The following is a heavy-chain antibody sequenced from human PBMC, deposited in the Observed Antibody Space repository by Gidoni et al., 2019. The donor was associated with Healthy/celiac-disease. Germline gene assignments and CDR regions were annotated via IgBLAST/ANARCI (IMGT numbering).Heavy chain of an antibody. CDR1: GGSISRYY. Sequence: QVHLQESCPGLLKPSATLSLTCTVSGGSISRYYWSWIRQPPGKGLEWIGYSDCSGSTNYNQSLKSRVTISVDKSKNQFSLKLSSVTAADTAVYYCARHSSLLWFGEEDAFDIWGQGTMVTVSS. CDR3: ARHSSLLWFGEEDAFDI. D-gene: IGHD3-10*01. CDR2: SDCSGST. J-gene: IGHJ3*02. V-gene: IGHV4-59*08.